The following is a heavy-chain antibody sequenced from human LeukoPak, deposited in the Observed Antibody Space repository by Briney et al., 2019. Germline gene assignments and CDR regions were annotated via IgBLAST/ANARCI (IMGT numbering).Heavy chain of an antibody. J-gene: IGHJ3*02. CDR1: GGSISSSNW. V-gene: IGHV4-4*02. Sequence: SETLSLTCAVSGGSISSSNWWSWVRQPPGKGLEWIGEIYHSGSTNYNPSLKSRVTISVDKSKNQFSLKLSSATAADTAVYYCARDLGSSGYSDAFDIWGQGTMVTVSS. CDR3: ARDLGSSGYSDAFDI. CDR2: IYHSGST. D-gene: IGHD3-22*01.